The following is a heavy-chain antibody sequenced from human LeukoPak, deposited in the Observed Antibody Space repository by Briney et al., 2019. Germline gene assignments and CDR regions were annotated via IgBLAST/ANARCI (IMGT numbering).Heavy chain of an antibody. V-gene: IGHV3-21*01. CDR2: ISSSSTYI. CDR3: ARVMWREFGVDY. J-gene: IGHJ4*02. D-gene: IGHD3-10*01. CDR1: GFTFSSYN. Sequence: GGSLRLSCAASGFTFSSYNMNWVRQAPGKGLEWVSSISSSSTYIYYADSLKGRFTISRDNAKNSLYLQMDSLRDEDTAVYYCARVMWREFGVDYWGQGSLVIVSS.